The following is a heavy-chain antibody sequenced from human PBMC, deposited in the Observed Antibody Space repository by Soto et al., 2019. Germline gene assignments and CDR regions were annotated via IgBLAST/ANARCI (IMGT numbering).Heavy chain of an antibody. Sequence: SETLSLTCTVSGGSITSGSFYWGWVRHSPGKGLEWIGSIYYSGSVFYNPSLESRVTISADVSRDQFSLKLTSVTAADTAVYYCARHGTALTAVNWFVSWGHGTLVTVSS. CDR2: IYYSGSV. J-gene: IGHJ5*01. CDR1: GGSITSGSFY. CDR3: ARHGTALTAVNWFVS. V-gene: IGHV4-39*01. D-gene: IGHD2-21*02.